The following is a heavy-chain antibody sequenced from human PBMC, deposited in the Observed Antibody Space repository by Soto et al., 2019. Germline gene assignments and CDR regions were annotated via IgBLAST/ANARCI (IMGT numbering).Heavy chain of an antibody. D-gene: IGHD1-26*01. CDR2: ISYDGSNK. CDR1: GFTFRSYG. CDR3: AKGGVGSTSNAFDI. V-gene: IGHV3-30*18. Sequence: QVQLVESGGGVVQPGRSLRLSCEASGFTFRSYGMHWVRQAPAKGLAWVAVISYDGSNKYYEDSVKGRFTISRDNSKNTLYLQMNSLRAEDTGVYYCAKGGVGSTSNAFDIWGQGTMVTVSS. J-gene: IGHJ3*02.